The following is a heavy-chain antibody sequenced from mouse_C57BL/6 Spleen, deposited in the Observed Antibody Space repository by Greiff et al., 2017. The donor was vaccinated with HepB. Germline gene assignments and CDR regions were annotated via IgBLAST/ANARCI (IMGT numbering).Heavy chain of an antibody. CDR1: GYTFTSYW. V-gene: IGHV1-69*01. Sequence: QVQLKQPGAELVMPGASVKLSCKASGYTFTSYWMHWVKQRPGQGLEWIGEIDPSDSYTNYNQKFKGKSTLTVDKSSSTAYMQLSSLTSEDSAVYYCARLGGYQAWFAYWGQGTLVTVSA. D-gene: IGHD2-2*01. CDR2: IDPSDSYT. J-gene: IGHJ3*01. CDR3: ARLGGYQAWFAY.